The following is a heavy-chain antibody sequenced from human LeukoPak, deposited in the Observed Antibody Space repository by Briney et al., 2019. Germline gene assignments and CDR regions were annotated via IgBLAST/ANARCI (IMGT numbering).Heavy chain of an antibody. D-gene: IGHD5-18*01. CDR2: ISGSGGST. CDR1: GFTFSSYA. J-gene: IGHJ3*02. V-gene: IGHV3-23*01. CDR3: AKALGLYIYSYGPDDAFDI. Sequence: GGSLRLSCAASGFTFSSYAMSWVRQAPGKGLEWVSAISGSGGSTYYADSVKGRFTISRDNSKNTLYLQMNSLRAEDTAVYYCAKALGLYIYSYGPDDAFDIWGQGTMVTVSS.